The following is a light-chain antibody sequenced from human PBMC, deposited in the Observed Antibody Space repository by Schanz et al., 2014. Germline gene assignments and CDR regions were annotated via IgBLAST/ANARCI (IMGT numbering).Light chain of an antibody. CDR2: GVT. CDR1: SSDIGAYRY. J-gene: IGLJ3*02. V-gene: IGLV2-14*01. Sequence: QSALTQPASVSGSAGQSITISCTGTSSDIGAYRYVSWYQQHPGKAPQLMIYGVTNRPSGVSNRFSGSKSGNTASLTISGLQAEDEADYYCSSYTSSSTAVFGGGTKLTVL. CDR3: SSYTSSSTAV.